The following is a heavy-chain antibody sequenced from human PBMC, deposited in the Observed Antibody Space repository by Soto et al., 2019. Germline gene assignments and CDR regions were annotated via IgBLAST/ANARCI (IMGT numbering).Heavy chain of an antibody. CDR1: GGTMRNYY. D-gene: IGHD3-16*01. CDR2: MYYNGNI. CDR3: AWGVKWF. J-gene: IGHJ5*01. Sequence: PSANLPHTSNGSGGTMRNYYWTGFRQSPEQGLEWIGYMYYNGNINYNPSLKSRVTISIDTSKNQFSLNLKSVTAADTAVYYCAWGVKWF. V-gene: IGHV4-59*01.